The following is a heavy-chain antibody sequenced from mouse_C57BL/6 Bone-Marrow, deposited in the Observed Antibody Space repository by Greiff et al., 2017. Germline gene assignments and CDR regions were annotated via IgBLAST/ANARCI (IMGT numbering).Heavy chain of an antibody. J-gene: IGHJ2*01. CDR2: IWWNDAK. CDR1: GFSLSTSGMS. D-gene: IGHD1-1*01. CDR3: ARIAGSTFDY. V-gene: IGHV8-8*01. Sequence: QVTLKVSGPGILQPSQTLSLTCSFSGFSLSTSGMSVGWIRQPSGKGLEWLVHIWWNDAKYYNPALKSRLTISKETSNNQVFLKIASVVTADTATYYCARIAGSTFDYWGQGTTLTVSA.